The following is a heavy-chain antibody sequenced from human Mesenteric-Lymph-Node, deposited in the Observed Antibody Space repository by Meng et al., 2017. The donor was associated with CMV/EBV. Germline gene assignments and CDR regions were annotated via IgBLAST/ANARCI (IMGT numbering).Heavy chain of an antibody. J-gene: IGHJ3*02. CDR3: ARDVTSPSSGSGAFDI. D-gene: IGHD3-22*01. Sequence: SETLSLTCTVSGGPISSGGYYWSWIRQHPGKGLEWIGYIYYSGSTYYNPSLKSRVTISVDTSKNQFSLKLSSVTAADAAVYYCARDVTSPSSGSGAFDIWGQGTMVTVSS. CDR2: IYYSGST. V-gene: IGHV4-31*03. CDR1: GGPISSGGYY.